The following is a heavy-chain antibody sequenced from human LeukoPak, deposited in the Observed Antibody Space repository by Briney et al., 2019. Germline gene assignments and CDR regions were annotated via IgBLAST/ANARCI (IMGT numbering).Heavy chain of an antibody. V-gene: IGHV1-46*01. CDR2: INPSGGST. Sequence: ASVTVSCTASGYTFTSYYMHWVRQAPGQGLEWMGIINPSGGSTSYAQKFQGRVTMTRDMSTRTVYMELSSLRSEDTAVYYCARGNYEIDYWGQGTLVTVSS. CDR1: GYTFTSYY. D-gene: IGHD3-3*01. J-gene: IGHJ4*02. CDR3: ARGNYEIDY.